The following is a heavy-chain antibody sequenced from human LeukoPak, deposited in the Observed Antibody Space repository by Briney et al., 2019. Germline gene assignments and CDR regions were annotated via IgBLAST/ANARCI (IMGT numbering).Heavy chain of an antibody. CDR2: IYHSGST. V-gene: IGHV4-38-2*02. D-gene: IGHD4-23*01. CDR1: GYSISSGYY. CDR3: ARAPFIQSDFGGTFDY. J-gene: IGHJ4*02. Sequence: SETLSLTCTVSGYSISSGYYWGWIRQPPGKGLEWIGSIYHSGSTYYNPSRKSRVTISVDTSKNQFSLKLSSVTAADTAVYYCARAPFIQSDFGGTFDYWGQGTLVTVSS.